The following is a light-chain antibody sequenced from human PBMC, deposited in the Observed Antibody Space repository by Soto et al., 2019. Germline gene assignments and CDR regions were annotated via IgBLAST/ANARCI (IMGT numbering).Light chain of an antibody. CDR2: GNS. J-gene: IGLJ1*01. Sequence: QSVLTQPPSVSGAPGQRVTISCTGSSSNIGAGYDVHWYQQFPGTAPKLLIYGNSNRPSGVPDRFSASKSGTSASLAITGRQAEDEADYCCQSYDSSLRVYVFGTGTKVTVL. CDR3: QSYDSSLRVYV. V-gene: IGLV1-40*01. CDR1: SSNIGAGYD.